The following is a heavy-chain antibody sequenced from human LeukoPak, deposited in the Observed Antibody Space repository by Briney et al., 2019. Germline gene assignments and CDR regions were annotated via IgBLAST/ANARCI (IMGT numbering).Heavy chain of an antibody. D-gene: IGHD3-10*01. V-gene: IGHV3-15*01. CDR3: TVEFLLWWTVRDY. Sequence: GGSLRLSCAASGFTFSNAWMSWVRQAPGKGLERVGRIKSKTDGGTTDYAAPVKGRFTISRDDSKNTLYLQMNSLKTEDTAVYYCTVEFLLWWTVRDYWGQGTLVTVSS. CDR1: GFTFSNAW. J-gene: IGHJ4*02. CDR2: IKSKTDGGTT.